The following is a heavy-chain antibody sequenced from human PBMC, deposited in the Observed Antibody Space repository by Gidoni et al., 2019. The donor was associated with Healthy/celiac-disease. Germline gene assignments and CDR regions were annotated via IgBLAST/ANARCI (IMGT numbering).Heavy chain of an antibody. V-gene: IGHV1-2*02. CDR2: INPNSGGT. D-gene: IGHD4-17*01. CDR3: ARTGDYGYYYYGMDV. CDR1: GYTFTGYY. J-gene: IGHJ6*02. Sequence: QVQLVQSGAEVKKPGASVNVSFKASGYTFTGYYMHWVRQAPGQGLEWMGWINPNSGGTNYAQKFQGRVTMTRDTSISTAYMELSRLRSHDTAVYYCARTGDYGYYYYGMDVWGQGTTVTVSS.